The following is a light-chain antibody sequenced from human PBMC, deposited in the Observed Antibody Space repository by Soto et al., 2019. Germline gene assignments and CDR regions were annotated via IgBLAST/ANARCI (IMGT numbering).Light chain of an antibody. CDR2: DAS. CDR1: QSVRNVY. V-gene: IGKV3-20*01. J-gene: IGKJ2*01. Sequence: EIVLTQSPGTLSLSPGERATLSCRASQSVRNVYLAWYQQKPGQAPRLLIYDASNRATGIPDRFSGSGSVTDFTLTINRLEPEDFAVYYCQQSGSSPRTVGQGTKLEIK. CDR3: QQSGSSPRT.